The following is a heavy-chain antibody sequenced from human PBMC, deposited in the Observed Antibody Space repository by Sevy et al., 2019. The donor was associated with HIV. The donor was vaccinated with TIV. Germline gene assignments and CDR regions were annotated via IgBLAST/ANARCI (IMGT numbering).Heavy chain of an antibody. CDR3: ARDPSRAAEGWFDP. CDR1: GYTFTDYY. J-gene: IGHJ5*02. V-gene: IGHV1-2*02. D-gene: IGHD6-13*01. CDR2: INPNSGGT. Sequence: ASVKVSCKASGYTFTDYYMYWVRQAPGQGLEWMGWINPNSGGTNYALKFQGRVTMTRDTSISTAYMELSRLRSDDTAMYYCARDPSRAAEGWFDPWGQGTLVTVSS.